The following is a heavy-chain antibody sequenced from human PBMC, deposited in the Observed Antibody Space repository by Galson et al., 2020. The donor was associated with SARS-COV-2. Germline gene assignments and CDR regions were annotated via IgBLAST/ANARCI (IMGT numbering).Heavy chain of an antibody. D-gene: IGHD6-19*01. Sequence: SETLSLTCTVSGYSISSGYYWGWIRQPPGKGLEWIGSIYHSGSTYYNPSLKSRVTISVDTSKNQFSLKLSSVTAADTAVYYCARGPSSGWPDYWGQGTLVTVSS. CDR3: ARGPSSGWPDY. CDR1: GYSISSGYY. J-gene: IGHJ4*02. CDR2: IYHSGST. V-gene: IGHV4-38-2*02.